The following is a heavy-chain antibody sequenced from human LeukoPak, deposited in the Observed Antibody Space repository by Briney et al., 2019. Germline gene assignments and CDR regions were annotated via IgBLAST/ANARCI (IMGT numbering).Heavy chain of an antibody. Sequence: SETLCLTYTVPRGSISSYFWRWIRQPAGKGVEWNWRIYTSGSTNYNPSLKSRVTMSVDTSKNQLSLKLSSVTAADTAVYYCASELYSGSAGYYYYYMDVWGKGTTVTVSS. V-gene: IGHV4-4*07. CDR2: IYTSGST. CDR3: ASELYSGSAGYYYYYMDV. CDR1: RGSISSYF. J-gene: IGHJ6*03. D-gene: IGHD6-6*01.